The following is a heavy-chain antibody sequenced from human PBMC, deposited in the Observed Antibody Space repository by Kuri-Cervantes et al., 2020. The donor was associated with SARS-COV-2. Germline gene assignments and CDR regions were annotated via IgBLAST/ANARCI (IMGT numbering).Heavy chain of an antibody. V-gene: IGHV1-8*02. CDR3: ARGPAFSLRPIITIFGVVRPYNWFDP. Sequence: ASVKVSCKASGYTFTSYYMHWVRQAPGQGLEWMGWMNPNSGNTGYAQKFQGRVTMTRNTSIRTAYMELSSLRSEDTAVYYCARGPAFSLRPIITIFGVVRPYNWFDPWGQGTLVTVSS. J-gene: IGHJ5*02. D-gene: IGHD3-3*01. CDR2: MNPNSGNT. CDR1: GYTFTSYY.